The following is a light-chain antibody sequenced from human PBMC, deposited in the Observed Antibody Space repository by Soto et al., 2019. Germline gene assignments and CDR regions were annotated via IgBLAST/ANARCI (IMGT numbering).Light chain of an antibody. CDR3: LQYASPLYT. Sequence: EVVLTQSPGTLSLSPGERATLSCRASQSLSSSFLAWYQQKPGQAPRLLLYGASNRATGIPDRFSGSGSGKDFPFTHSRLEPEDFAVYFCLQYASPLYTFGQGTKLEIK. CDR2: GAS. J-gene: IGKJ2*01. V-gene: IGKV3-20*01. CDR1: QSLSSSF.